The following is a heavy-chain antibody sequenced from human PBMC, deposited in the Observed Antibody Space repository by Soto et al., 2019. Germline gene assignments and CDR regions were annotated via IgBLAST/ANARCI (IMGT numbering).Heavy chain of an antibody. D-gene: IGHD3-10*01. Sequence: GXAVKVSCTASGGPFSSYASSWVRQAPGQGLEWMGGIIPIFGTANYAQKFQGRVTITADKSTSTAYMELSSLRSEDTAVYYCAKGYGQGRYGYYYYGMDVWGQGTTVTVTS. CDR2: IIPIFGTA. V-gene: IGHV1-69*06. CDR3: AKGYGQGRYGYYYYGMDV. CDR1: GGPFSSYA. J-gene: IGHJ6*02.